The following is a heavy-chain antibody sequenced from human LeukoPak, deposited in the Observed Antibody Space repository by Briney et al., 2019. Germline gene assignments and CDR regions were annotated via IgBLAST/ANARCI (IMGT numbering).Heavy chain of an antibody. D-gene: IGHD3-22*01. CDR3: AKLAHYYDTKVDY. V-gene: IGHV3-23*01. CDR1: GFTFSSYS. CDR2: ISDSGGST. Sequence: GGSLRLSCAASGFTFSSYSMTWVRQAPGKGLEWVSAISDSGGSTYYADSVKGRFTISRDNSKNTLYLQMSSLRAEDTAVYYCAKLAHYYDTKVDYWGQGTLVTVSS. J-gene: IGHJ4*02.